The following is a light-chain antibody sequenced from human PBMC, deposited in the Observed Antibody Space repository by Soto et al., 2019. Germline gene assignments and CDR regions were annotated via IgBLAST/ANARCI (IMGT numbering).Light chain of an antibody. CDR1: QSVSGN. Sequence: EIVMTQSPATLSVSPGERATLSCRASQSVSGNLAWYQQKPGQAPRLLIYGASSRATGIPDRFSGSGSGTEFTLTISSLQPDDFATYYCQHYNSYSEAFGQGTKVDIK. V-gene: IGKV3D-15*01. CDR2: GAS. CDR3: QHYNSYSEA. J-gene: IGKJ1*01.